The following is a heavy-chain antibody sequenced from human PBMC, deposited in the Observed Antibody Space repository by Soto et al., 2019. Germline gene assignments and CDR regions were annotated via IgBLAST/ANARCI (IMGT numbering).Heavy chain of an antibody. V-gene: IGHV4-34*01. CDR2: INHSGST. D-gene: IGHD3-10*01. J-gene: IGHJ5*02. CDR1: GGSFSGYY. CDR3: ATGRGMVRGLAGSSLKKNWFDP. Sequence: SETLSLTCAVYGGSFSGYYWSWIRQPPGKGLEWIGEINHSGSTNYNPSLKSRVTISVDTSKNQFSLKLSSVTAADTAVYYCATGRGMVRGLAGSSLKKNWFDPWGQGTLVTVSS.